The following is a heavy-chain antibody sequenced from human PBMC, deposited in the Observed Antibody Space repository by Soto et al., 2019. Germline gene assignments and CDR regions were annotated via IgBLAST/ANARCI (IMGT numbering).Heavy chain of an antibody. CDR2: MYHSGST. V-gene: IGHV4-30-2*01. CDR3: ASVPDY. CDR1: GGSISSGGYS. D-gene: IGHD2-2*01. Sequence: QLQLQESGSGLVKPSQTLSLTCAVSGGSISSGGYSWSWIRQPPGKGLEWIGYMYHSGSTYYNPSPKSRVTISIDRSKNQFSLKLRSVTAADTAVYYCASVPDYWGQGILVTAS. J-gene: IGHJ4*02.